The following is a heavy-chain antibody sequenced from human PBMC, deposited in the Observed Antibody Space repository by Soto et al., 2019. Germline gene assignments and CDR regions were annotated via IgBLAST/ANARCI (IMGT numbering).Heavy chain of an antibody. J-gene: IGHJ4*02. CDR1: GGSISSSNYY. Sequence: QLQLQESGPGLVKPSETLSLTCTVSGGSISSSNYYWGWIRQPPGKGLEGIGSMYYSGSTYYNPSRKSRGTIAVDTSKNQFFLRLTSVTAADTAVDYCARDMGDWGQGTLVTVST. D-gene: IGHD3-16*01. CDR2: MYYSGST. V-gene: IGHV4-39*02. CDR3: ARDMGD.